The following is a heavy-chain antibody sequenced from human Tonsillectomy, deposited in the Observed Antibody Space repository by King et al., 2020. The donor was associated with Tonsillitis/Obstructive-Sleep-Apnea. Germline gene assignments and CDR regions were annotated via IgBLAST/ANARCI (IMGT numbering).Heavy chain of an antibody. CDR1: GGSFSGYY. Sequence: VQLQQWGAGLLKPSETLSLTCAVYGGSFSGYYWRWIRQPPGKGLEWIGEINHSGSTNYNPSLKSRVTISVDKSKNQFSLKLGAVTAADTAVYYCARGSRITIFGVVIRSAIFDYWGQGTLVTVSS. J-gene: IGHJ4*02. CDR2: INHSGST. CDR3: ARGSRITIFGVVIRSAIFDY. V-gene: IGHV4-34*01. D-gene: IGHD3-3*01.